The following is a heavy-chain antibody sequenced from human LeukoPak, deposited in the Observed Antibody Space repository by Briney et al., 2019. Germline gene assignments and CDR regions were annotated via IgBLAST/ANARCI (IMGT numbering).Heavy chain of an antibody. D-gene: IGHD6-13*01. CDR2: IFRIGST. V-gene: IGHV4-38-2*02. CDR3: ARVIDVAAAGYFVS. Sequence: SETLSLTCTVSGFSITTGYYWAWIRQPPGKGLEWIGTIFRIGSTYYNPSLKSRVTISVDTSKSQFSLKLSSVTAADTALYYCARVIDVAAAGYFVSWGQGTQVTVSS. CDR1: GFSITTGYY. J-gene: IGHJ4*02.